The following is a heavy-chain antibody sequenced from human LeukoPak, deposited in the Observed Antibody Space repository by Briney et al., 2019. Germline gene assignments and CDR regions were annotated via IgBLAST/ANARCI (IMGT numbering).Heavy chain of an antibody. D-gene: IGHD6-6*01. J-gene: IGHJ6*03. CDR1: GGSISSSSYY. V-gene: IGHV4-39*01. CDR2: IYYTGST. Sequence: SETLSLTCRVSGGSISSSSYYWGWIRQPPGKGLEWIGSIYYTGSTYYNPSLKTPVTISVDTSKSQFSLNLRSVTAADTAVYYCARHIAARLYYMDVWGKGTTVTVSS. CDR3: ARHIAARLYYMDV.